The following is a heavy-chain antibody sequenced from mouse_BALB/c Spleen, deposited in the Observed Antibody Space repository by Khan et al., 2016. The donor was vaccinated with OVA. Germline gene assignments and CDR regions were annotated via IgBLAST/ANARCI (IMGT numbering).Heavy chain of an antibody. V-gene: IGHV14-3*02. CDR2: IDPANDNS. J-gene: IGHJ2*01. Sequence: VQLKESGAELVKPGASVKLSCTASGFNIKDTHMHWVKQRPEQGLEWIGRIDPANDNSKYDPRFQGKATITADTSSNTAYLHLSSLTSEDTAVYDGAPAGTGDYFDYWGQGTTLTVSS. D-gene: IGHD4-1*01. CDR3: APAGTGDYFDY. CDR1: GFNIKDTH.